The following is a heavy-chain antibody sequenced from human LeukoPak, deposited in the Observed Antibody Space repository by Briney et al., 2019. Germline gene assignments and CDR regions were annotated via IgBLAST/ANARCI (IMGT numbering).Heavy chain of an antibody. V-gene: IGHV1-69*06. Sequence: SVKVSCKASGGTFSSYAISWVRQAPGQGLEWMGGIIPIFGTANYAQKFQGKVTITADKSTSTAYMELSSLRSEDTAVYYCARYPLHYSSPLMYYFDYWGQGTLVTVSS. CDR2: IIPIFGTA. CDR3: ARYPLHYSSPLMYYFDY. J-gene: IGHJ4*02. CDR1: GGTFSSYA. D-gene: IGHD6-13*01.